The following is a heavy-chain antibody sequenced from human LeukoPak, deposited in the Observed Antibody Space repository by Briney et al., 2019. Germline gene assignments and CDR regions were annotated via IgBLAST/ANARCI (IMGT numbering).Heavy chain of an antibody. CDR2: ISSNGGST. J-gene: IGHJ3*02. CDR3: ARDLIPMGQLVIVAFDI. Sequence: PGGSLRLSCAASGFTFSSYAMHWVRQAPGKGLEYVSAISSNGGSTYYANSVKGRFTISRDNSKNTLYLQMGSLRAEVMAVYYCARDLIPMGQLVIVAFDIWGQGTMVTVSS. D-gene: IGHD6-6*01. V-gene: IGHV3-64*01. CDR1: GFTFSSYA.